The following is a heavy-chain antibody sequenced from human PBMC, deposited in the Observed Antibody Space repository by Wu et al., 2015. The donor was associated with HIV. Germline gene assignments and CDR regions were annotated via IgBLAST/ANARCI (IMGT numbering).Heavy chain of an antibody. CDR3: AKAYCGGDCYLFAFDI. V-gene: IGHV1-2*02. D-gene: IGHD2-21*02. Sequence: QVQLVQSGAEVKKPGASVKVSCKASGYTFTGYYMHWVRQAPGQGLEWMGWINPNSGGTNYAQKFQGRVTMTRDTSISTAYMELSRLRSDDTAVYYCAKAYCGGDCYLFAFDIWGQGTMVTVSS. CDR2: INPNSGGT. J-gene: IGHJ3*02. CDR1: GYTFTGYY.